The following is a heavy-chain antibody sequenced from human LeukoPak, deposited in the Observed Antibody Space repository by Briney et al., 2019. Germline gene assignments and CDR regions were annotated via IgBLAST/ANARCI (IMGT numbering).Heavy chain of an antibody. Sequence: SETLSLTCTVSGGSISSSSYYWGWIRQPPGKGLEWIGSIYYSGSTYYNPSLKSRVTISVDTSKNQFSLKLSSVTAADTAVYYCARLVVVPAAFDYWGQGTLATVSS. CDR1: GGSISSSSYY. J-gene: IGHJ4*02. V-gene: IGHV4-39*01. D-gene: IGHD2-2*01. CDR3: ARLVVVPAAFDY. CDR2: IYYSGST.